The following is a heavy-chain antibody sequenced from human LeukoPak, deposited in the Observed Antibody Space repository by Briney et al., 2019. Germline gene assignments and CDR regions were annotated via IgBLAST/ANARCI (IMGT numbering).Heavy chain of an antibody. Sequence: AAVKISCEASVYTFTSYELNCGRQATGEGVGWRGWMNENGGNTGYARKVQGRVTMTRTTYISTAYMELSSLRSEDTAVYYCARPIGGYYDILTGYRKTYGMDVWGQGTTVTVSS. D-gene: IGHD3-9*01. CDR3: ARPIGGYYDILTGYRKTYGMDV. J-gene: IGHJ6*02. V-gene: IGHV1-8*01. CDR1: VYTFTSYE. CDR2: MNENGGNT.